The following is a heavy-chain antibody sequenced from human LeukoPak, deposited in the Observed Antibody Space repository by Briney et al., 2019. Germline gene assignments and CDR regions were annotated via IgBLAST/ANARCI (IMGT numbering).Heavy chain of an antibody. CDR1: GYSISSGYY. CDR3: ARGRAKNYYDSSGYPTRFDY. V-gene: IGHV4-38-2*02. Sequence: PSETLSLTCTVSGYSISSGYYWGWIRQPPGKGLEWIGSIYHSGSTYYNPSLKSRVTISVDTSKNQFSLKLSSVTAADTAVYYCARGRAKNYYDSSGYPTRFDYWGQGTLVTVSS. J-gene: IGHJ4*02. CDR2: IYHSGST. D-gene: IGHD3-22*01.